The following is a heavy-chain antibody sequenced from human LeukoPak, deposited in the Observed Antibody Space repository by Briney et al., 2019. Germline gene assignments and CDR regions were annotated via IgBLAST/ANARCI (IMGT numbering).Heavy chain of an antibody. J-gene: IGHJ4*02. CDR3: ARRIGYSSGHSAVYYFDY. CDR1: GFTFSTYW. V-gene: IGHV3-74*01. Sequence: QPGGSLRLSCAASGFTFSTYWMHWVRQAPGKGLVWVSLINSGGDDTRYADSVKGRFTISRDNAKNTLYQQMNSLRAEDTAVYYCARRIGYSSGHSAVYYFDYWGQGTLVTVSS. CDR2: INSGGDDT. D-gene: IGHD6-19*01.